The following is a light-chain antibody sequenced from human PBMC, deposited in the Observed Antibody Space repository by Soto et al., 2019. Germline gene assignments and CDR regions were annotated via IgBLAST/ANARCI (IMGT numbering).Light chain of an antibody. CDR2: EGT. Sequence: QSVLTQPASVSGSPGQSITISCARTSSDVGPYNLVSWYQQHPGKAPKLMIYEGTKRPSGVSNRFSGSKSGNTASLTISGLQAEDEANYYCCSYARSSTFIFGGGTKVTVL. J-gene: IGLJ2*01. CDR3: CSYARSSTFI. V-gene: IGLV2-23*03. CDR1: SSDVGPYNL.